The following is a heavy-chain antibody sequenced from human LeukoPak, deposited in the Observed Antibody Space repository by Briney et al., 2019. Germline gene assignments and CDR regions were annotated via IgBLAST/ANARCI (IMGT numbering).Heavy chain of an antibody. J-gene: IGHJ6*03. CDR3: ARDPYSGNYGAYYYYYMDV. D-gene: IGHD1-26*01. CDR1: GFTVSSNY. V-gene: IGHV3-53*01. CDR2: IYSGGST. Sequence: GGSLRLSCAASGFTVSSNYMSWVRQAPGKGLEWVSVIYSGGSTYYADSVKGRFTISRDNAKNSLYLQVDSLRVEDTAEYYCARDPYSGNYGAYYYYYMDVWGKETTVTVSS.